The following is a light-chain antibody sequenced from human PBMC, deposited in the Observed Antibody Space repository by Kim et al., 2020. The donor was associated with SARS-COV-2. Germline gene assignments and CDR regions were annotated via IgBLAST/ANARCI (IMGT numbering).Light chain of an antibody. CDR2: GAS. V-gene: IGKV3-20*01. CDR1: QSVSSSY. CDR3: QQYGSSRGS. J-gene: IGKJ2*03. Sequence: LSPGERAPPSCRASQSVSSSYLAWYQQKPGQAPRLLIYGASSRATGIPDRFSGSGSGTDFTLTISRLEPEDFAVYYCQQYGSSRGSFGQGTKLEI.